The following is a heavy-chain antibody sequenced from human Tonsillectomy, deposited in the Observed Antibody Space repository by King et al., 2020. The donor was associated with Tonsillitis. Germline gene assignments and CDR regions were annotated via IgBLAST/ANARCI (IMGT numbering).Heavy chain of an antibody. D-gene: IGHD2/OR15-2a*01. CDR3: ARAAQRPHPHLTFAY. V-gene: IGHV3-48*04. CDR2: ISSSSSTI. J-gene: IGHJ4*02. Sequence: VQLVESGGGLVQPGGSLRLSCAASGFTFSSYSMNWVRQAPGKGLEWVSYISSSSSTIYYADSVKGRFTISRDNAKNSLYLQMNSLVAEDTAVYYCARAAQRPHPHLTFAYWGQGTLVTVSS. CDR1: GFTFSSYS.